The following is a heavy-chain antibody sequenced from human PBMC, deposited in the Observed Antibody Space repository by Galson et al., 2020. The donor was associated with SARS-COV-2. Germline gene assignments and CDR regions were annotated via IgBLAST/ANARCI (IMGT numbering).Heavy chain of an antibody. CDR3: AAHQGNKIDY. J-gene: IGHJ4*02. CDR2: ISYDGSNK. V-gene: IGHV3-30*04. Sequence: GESLKISCAASGFTFGSYALHWVRQAPGKGLEWVAVISYDGSNKYYADSVKGRFTISRDTSKTTLYMQMNSMRAEGTAVYYCAAHQGNKIDYWGQGNQVTVAS. CDR1: GFTFGSYA.